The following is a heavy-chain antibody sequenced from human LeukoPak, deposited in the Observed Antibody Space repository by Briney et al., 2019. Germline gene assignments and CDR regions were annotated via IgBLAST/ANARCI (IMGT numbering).Heavy chain of an antibody. V-gene: IGHV3-66*02. CDR2: IYSGGST. J-gene: IGHJ6*02. CDR1: GFTVSSNY. CDR3: ARDPTVPDYYYYGMDV. Sequence: GGSLRLSCAASGFTVSSNYMSWVRQAPGQGLEWVSVIYSGGSTYYADSVKGRFTISRDNSKNPLYLQMNSLRAEDTAVYYCARDPTVPDYYYYGMDVWGQGTTVTVSS. D-gene: IGHD4-17*01.